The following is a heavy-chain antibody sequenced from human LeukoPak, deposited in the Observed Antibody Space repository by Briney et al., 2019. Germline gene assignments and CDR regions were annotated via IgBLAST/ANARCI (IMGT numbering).Heavy chain of an antibody. J-gene: IGHJ4*02. CDR1: GFTFSTYG. Sequence: AGGSLRLSCAASGFTFSTYGMHWVRQAPGKGLEWVAFIRYDGNNEYYADSVKGRFTISRDNSKNTLYLQMNSLRAEDTAMYYCAKDSVYYYDSSGYYYDWGQGTLVTVSS. CDR2: IRYDGNNE. CDR3: AKDSVYYYDSSGYYYD. D-gene: IGHD3-22*01. V-gene: IGHV3-30*02.